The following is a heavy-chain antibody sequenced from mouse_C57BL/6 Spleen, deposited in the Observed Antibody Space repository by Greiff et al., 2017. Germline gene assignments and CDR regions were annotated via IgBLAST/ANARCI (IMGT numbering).Heavy chain of an antibody. CDR3: TGSGDDPYYFGY. V-gene: IGHV1-15*01. Sequence: QVQLQQPGAELVRPGASVTLSCKASGYTFTDYEMPWVKQTPVHGLEWIGAIDPETGGTAYNQKFKGKAILTADKSSSTAYLELRSLTSEDSAVYYCTGSGDDPYYFGYWGHGPTLTVAS. CDR1: GYTFTDYE. J-gene: IGHJ2*01. CDR2: IDPETGGT. D-gene: IGHD3-1*01.